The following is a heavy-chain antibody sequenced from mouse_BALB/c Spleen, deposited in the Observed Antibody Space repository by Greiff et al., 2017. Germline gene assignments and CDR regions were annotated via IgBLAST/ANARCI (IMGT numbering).Heavy chain of an antibody. V-gene: IGHV5-12-2*01. CDR3: ARRSSFFYAMDY. CDR2: ISNGGGST. Sequence: EVKLVESGGDLVKPGGSLKLSCAASGFTFSSYTMSWVRQTPEKRLEWVAYISNGGGSTYYPDTVKGRFTISRDNAKNTLYLQKSSLKSEDTAMYYCARRSSFFYAMDYWGQGTSVTVSS. CDR1: GFTFSSYT. J-gene: IGHJ4*01. D-gene: IGHD1-1*01.